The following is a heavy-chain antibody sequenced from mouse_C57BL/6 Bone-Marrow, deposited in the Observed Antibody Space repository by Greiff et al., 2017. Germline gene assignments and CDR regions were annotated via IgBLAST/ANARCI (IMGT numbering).Heavy chain of an antibody. CDR2: IDPEDGET. Sequence: EVQLQQYGAELVKPGASVKLSCTASGFNIKDYYIHWVKQRTEQGLEWIGRIDPEDGETKYAPKFQDKATITADTSSNTAYLQLSSLTSEDTAVYYCTRSLIYYGTNYWGQGTTLTVSS. D-gene: IGHD1-1*01. V-gene: IGHV14-2*01. CDR1: GFNIKDYY. J-gene: IGHJ2*01. CDR3: TRSLIYYGTNY.